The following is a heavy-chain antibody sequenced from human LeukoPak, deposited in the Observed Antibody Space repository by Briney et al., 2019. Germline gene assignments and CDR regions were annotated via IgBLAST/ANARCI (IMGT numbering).Heavy chain of an antibody. CDR1: GGTFSSYA. CDR3: ARDGKYQLLFNGMDV. J-gene: IGHJ6*04. V-gene: IGHV1-69*13. D-gene: IGHD2-2*01. CDR2: IIPVFGSA. Sequence: GASVKLSCKVFGGTFSSYAIGCVRQAPGQGLEWMGGIIPVFGSAKYAQKFQGRVTITADESTTTAYMELRSLRSEDAAIYYCARDGKYQLLFNGMDVRGKGTTVTVSS.